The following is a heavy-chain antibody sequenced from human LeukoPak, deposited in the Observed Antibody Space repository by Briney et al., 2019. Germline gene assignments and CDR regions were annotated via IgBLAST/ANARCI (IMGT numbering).Heavy chain of an antibody. J-gene: IGHJ4*02. CDR3: ASGYYYDSSGYYYPWPFDY. D-gene: IGHD3-22*01. CDR2: ISGSGGST. V-gene: IGHV3-23*01. Sequence: GGSLRLSCAASGFTFSSYAMSWVRQAPGKGLEWVSAISGSGGSTYYADSVKGRFTISRDNSKNTLYLQMNSLRAEDTAVYYCASGYYYDSSGYYYPWPFDYWGQGTLVTVSS. CDR1: GFTFSSYA.